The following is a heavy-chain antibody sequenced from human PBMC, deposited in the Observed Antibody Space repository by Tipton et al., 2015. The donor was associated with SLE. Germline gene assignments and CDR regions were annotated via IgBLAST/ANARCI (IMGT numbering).Heavy chain of an antibody. J-gene: IGHJ4*02. D-gene: IGHD2-2*01. V-gene: IGHV4-61*01. CDR3: ARIGGPLYCSSASCSDY. CDR1: RGSIGSGSY. Sequence: TLSLTCTVSRGSIGSGSYWSWFRQPPGKGLEWIGYIHYSGTTHDNPSLKSRVTMSVDMSKNQFSLRLTSVTAADTAVYYCARIGGPLYCSSASCSDYWGQGTPVTVSS. CDR2: IHYSGTT.